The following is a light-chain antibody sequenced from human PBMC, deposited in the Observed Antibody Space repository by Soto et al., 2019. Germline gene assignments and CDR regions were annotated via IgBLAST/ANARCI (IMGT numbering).Light chain of an antibody. CDR1: QSVNSNY. CDR3: QHYDTSPPEFT. CDR2: GAS. V-gene: IGKV3-20*01. Sequence: EIVLTQSPGTLSLSPGEKATLSCRASQSVNSNYLAWYQHQPGQAPRLLIFGASYRATGIPDRFSGSGSGTVFTLTISRLEPEDFAVYYCQHYDTSPPEFTFGPGTKVDIK. J-gene: IGKJ3*01.